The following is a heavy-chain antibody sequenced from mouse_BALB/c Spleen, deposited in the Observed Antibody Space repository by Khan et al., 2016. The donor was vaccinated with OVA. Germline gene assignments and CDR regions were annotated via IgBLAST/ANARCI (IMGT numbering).Heavy chain of an antibody. V-gene: IGHV1-76*01. CDR3: AREEALYYFDY. D-gene: IGHD3-2*02. CDR1: GYIFTSYW. CDR2: IYPGTNNT. J-gene: IGHJ2*01. Sequence: QVQLKQSGAELVRPGTSVKLSCKTSGYIFTSYWIHWVKQRSGQGLEWIARIYPGTNNTYYNENFKDKATLTADKASSTVYLQLSSLKSEASAVFFCAREEALYYFDYWGQGTTLTVSS.